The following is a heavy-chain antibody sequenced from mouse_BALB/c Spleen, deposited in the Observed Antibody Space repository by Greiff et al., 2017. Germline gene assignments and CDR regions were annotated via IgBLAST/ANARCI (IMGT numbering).Heavy chain of an antibody. J-gene: IGHJ4*01. CDR3: ARKDNYGSSYSAMDY. Sequence: QVQLQQSGPGLVQPSQSLSITCTVSGFSLTSYGVHWVRQSPGKGLEWLGVIWSGGSTDYNAAFISRLSISKDNSKSQVFFKMNSLQADDTAIYYCARKDNYGSSYSAMDYWGQGTSVTVSS. CDR2: IWSGGST. D-gene: IGHD1-1*01. V-gene: IGHV2-4-1*01. CDR1: GFSLTSYG.